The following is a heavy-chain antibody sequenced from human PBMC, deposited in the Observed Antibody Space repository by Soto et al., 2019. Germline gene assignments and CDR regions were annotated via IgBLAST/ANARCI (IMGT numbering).Heavy chain of an antibody. D-gene: IGHD2-2*01. J-gene: IGHJ6*02. CDR2: IIPISETT. Sequence: QVQLVQSGAEVKKPGSSVKVSCKASGGTFSSYAISWVRQAPGQGLEWMGGIIPISETTNYAQKFQGRVTITADESKSTAYMVLGRLRSEDTAVYYCARSQGSSTSLEIYYYYYYGMDVWGQGTTVTVTS. CDR3: ARSQGSSTSLEIYYYYYYGMDV. V-gene: IGHV1-69*01. CDR1: GGTFSSYA.